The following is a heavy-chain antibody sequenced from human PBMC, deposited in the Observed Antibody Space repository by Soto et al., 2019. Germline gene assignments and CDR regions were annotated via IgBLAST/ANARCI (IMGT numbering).Heavy chain of an antibody. CDR3: ARVPYGHYDY. V-gene: IGHV4-31*03. J-gene: IGHJ4*02. CDR1: GDSISRAGYY. CDR2: IYYSGST. D-gene: IGHD3-10*01. Sequence: SETLSLTCTVSGDSISRAGYYWSWIRQHSGKGLEWIGYIYYSGSTYYNPSLKSRVSISLDSSQNQISLRLTSVTAADTAVYFCARVPYGHYDYWGPGALVTSPQ.